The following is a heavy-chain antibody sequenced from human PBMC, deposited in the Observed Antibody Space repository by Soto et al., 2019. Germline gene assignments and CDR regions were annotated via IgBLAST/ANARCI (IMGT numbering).Heavy chain of an antibody. CDR1: GGSLSRGGYY. V-gene: IGHV4-31*03. Sequence: SETLSLTCTVSGGSLSRGGYYWGWIRQHPGKGLEWIGYIYYSGSTYYNPSLKSRVTISVDTSKNQFSLKLSSVTAADTAVYYCARDQGGCSGGSCHNWFDPWGQGTLVTAPQ. D-gene: IGHD2-15*01. J-gene: IGHJ5*02. CDR2: IYYSGST. CDR3: ARDQGGCSGGSCHNWFDP.